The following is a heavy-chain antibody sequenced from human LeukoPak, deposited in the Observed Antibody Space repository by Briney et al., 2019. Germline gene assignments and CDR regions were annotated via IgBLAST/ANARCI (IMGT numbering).Heavy chain of an antibody. Sequence: GRSLRLSCAASGFTIGIYSMHWVRQAPGKGLEWVAVISYDGSNKYYADSVKGRFTISRDNSKNTVSLQMNSLRTEDTAVYYCARDGYSSGPGDWYFDLWGRGTLVTVSS. J-gene: IGHJ2*01. CDR3: ARDGYSSGPGDWYFDL. CDR1: GFTIGIYS. CDR2: ISYDGSNK. V-gene: IGHV3-30-3*01. D-gene: IGHD6-19*01.